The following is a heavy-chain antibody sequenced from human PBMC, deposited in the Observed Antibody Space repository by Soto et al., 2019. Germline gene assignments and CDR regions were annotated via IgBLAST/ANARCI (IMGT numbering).Heavy chain of an antibody. CDR2: ISYDGSNK. CDR1: GFTFSSYA. D-gene: IGHD3-22*01. Sequence: PGGSLRLSCAASGFTFSSYAMHWVRQAPGKGLEWVAVISYDGSNKYYADSVKGRFTISRDNSKNTLYLQMNSLRAEDTAVYYCARDSIYYDSSGSRHSRLDYWGQGTLVTVSS. V-gene: IGHV3-30-3*01. CDR3: ARDSIYYDSSGSRHSRLDY. J-gene: IGHJ4*02.